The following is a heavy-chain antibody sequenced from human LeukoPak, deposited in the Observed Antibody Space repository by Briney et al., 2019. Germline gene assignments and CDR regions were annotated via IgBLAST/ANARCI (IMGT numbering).Heavy chain of an antibody. D-gene: IGHD5-18*01. CDR1: GFTFSSYE. Sequence: GGSLRLSCAASGFTFSSYEMNWVRQAPGKGLEWVSYISSSGSTIYYADSVKGRFTISRDNAKNSLYLQINSLRAEDTAVYYCARGGREYSSGFDPWGEGNLGTVSS. CDR2: ISSSGSTI. J-gene: IGHJ5*02. V-gene: IGHV3-48*03. CDR3: ARGGREYSSGFDP.